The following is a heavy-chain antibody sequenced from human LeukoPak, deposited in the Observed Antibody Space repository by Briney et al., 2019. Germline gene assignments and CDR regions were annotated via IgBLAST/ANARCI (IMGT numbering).Heavy chain of an antibody. CDR3: ARVGGEWELQYYFDY. J-gene: IGHJ4*02. D-gene: IGHD1-26*01. V-gene: IGHV1-8*01. Sequence: VASVKVSCKASGYTFTSYDINWVRQAPGQGLEWMGWMNPNSGNTGYAQKFQGRVTMTRNTSISTAYMELSSLRSEDTAVYYCARVGGEWELQYYFDYWGQGTLVTVSS. CDR1: GYTFTSYD. CDR2: MNPNSGNT.